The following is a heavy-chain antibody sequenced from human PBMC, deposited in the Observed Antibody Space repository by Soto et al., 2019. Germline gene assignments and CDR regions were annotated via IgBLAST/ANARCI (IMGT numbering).Heavy chain of an antibody. CDR2: INAGNGNT. J-gene: IGHJ6*04. V-gene: IGHV1-3*01. CDR3: ARWNYDFWSGYLSLDV. CDR1: GYAFTSYA. D-gene: IGHD3-3*01. Sequence: ASVKVSCKASGYAFTSYAMHWVRQAPGQRLEWMGWINAGNGNTKYSQKFQGRVTITRDTSASTAYMELSSLRSEDTAVYYCARWNYDFWSGYLSLDVWGKGTTVTVSS.